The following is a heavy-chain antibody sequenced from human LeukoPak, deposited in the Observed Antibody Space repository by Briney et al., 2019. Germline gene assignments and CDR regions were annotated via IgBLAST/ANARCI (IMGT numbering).Heavy chain of an antibody. Sequence: GGSLRLSCAASGFTFSSYSMNWVRQAPGKGLEWVSSISSSSSYIYYADSVKGRFTISRDNAKNSLYLQMNSLRAEDTAVYYCASSGRDYYDSSGYPLGAFDIWGQGTMVTVSS. V-gene: IGHV3-21*04. J-gene: IGHJ3*02. CDR3: ASSGRDYYDSSGYPLGAFDI. D-gene: IGHD3-22*01. CDR1: GFTFSSYS. CDR2: ISSSSSYI.